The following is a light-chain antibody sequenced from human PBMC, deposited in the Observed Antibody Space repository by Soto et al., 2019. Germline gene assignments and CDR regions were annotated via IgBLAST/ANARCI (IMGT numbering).Light chain of an antibody. CDR1: QSLTSTY. J-gene: IGKJ2*01. V-gene: IGKV3-20*01. CDR2: DAS. Sequence: EIVLTQSPGTLSLSPGERATLSCRASQSLTSTYLAWYQQKPGQAPRLLIYDASSRATGIPDRFSGSGSGTDFTLTITRLQPEDFAVYSSQQYGTSSYTFGQGTKLEIK. CDR3: QQYGTSSYT.